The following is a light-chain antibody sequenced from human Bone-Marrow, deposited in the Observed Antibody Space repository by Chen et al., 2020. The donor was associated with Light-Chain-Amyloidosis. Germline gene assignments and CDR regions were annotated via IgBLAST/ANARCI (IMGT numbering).Light chain of an antibody. V-gene: IGLV2-14*01. CDR3: SSYTITNTLV. CDR1: SSDVGGDNH. CDR2: EVT. Sequence: QSALTQPAAVSGPPGQSTTISGTGTSSDVGGDNHVSWYQQHPDKAPKLMIYEVTNRPSWVPDRFSGSKSDNTASLTISGLQTEDEADYFCSSYTITNTLVFGSGTRVTVL. J-gene: IGLJ1*01.